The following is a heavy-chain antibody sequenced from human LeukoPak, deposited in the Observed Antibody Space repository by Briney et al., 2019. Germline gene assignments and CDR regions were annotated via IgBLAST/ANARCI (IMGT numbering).Heavy chain of an antibody. V-gene: IGHV4-59*01. D-gene: IGHD6-6*01. CDR3: ATTGSDSSSLY. CDR2: IYYSGST. J-gene: IGHJ4*02. Sequence: SETLSLTCTVSGGSISSYYWSWIRQPPGKGLEWIGYIYYSGSTNYNPSLKSRVTISVDTSKNQFSLKLSSVTAADTAVYYCATTGSDSSSLYWGQGTLVTVSS. CDR1: GGSISSYY.